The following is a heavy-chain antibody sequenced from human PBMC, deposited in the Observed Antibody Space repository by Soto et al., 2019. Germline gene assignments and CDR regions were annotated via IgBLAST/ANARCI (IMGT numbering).Heavy chain of an antibody. CDR3: AKDTAMVRYYYYYGMYV. Sequence: PGGSLRLSCAASGFTFSSYGMHWVRQAPGKWLEWVAVISYDGSNKYYADSVKGRFTTSRDNSKNTLYLQMNSRRAEDTAVYYCAKDTAMVRYYYYYGMYVWGQGXTFTVSS. V-gene: IGHV3-30*18. J-gene: IGHJ6*02. CDR2: ISYDGSNK. CDR1: GFTFSSYG. D-gene: IGHD5-18*01.